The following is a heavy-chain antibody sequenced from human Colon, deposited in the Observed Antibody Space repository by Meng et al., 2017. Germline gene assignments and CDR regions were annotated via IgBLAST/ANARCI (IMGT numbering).Heavy chain of an antibody. CDR3: AQRNSGSYYH. J-gene: IGHJ4*02. V-gene: IGHV2-5*02. Sequence: SGPTLVKPTQTLTLTCTFSGFSLSTSGVGVGWIRQPPGKALEWLAHIYWDDDKRYSPSLRSRLTVTKATSKNQVVLTMTNMDPVDTATYYCAQRNSGSYYHWGQGTLVTVSS. CDR2: IYWDDDK. D-gene: IGHD1-26*01. CDR1: GFSLSTSGVG.